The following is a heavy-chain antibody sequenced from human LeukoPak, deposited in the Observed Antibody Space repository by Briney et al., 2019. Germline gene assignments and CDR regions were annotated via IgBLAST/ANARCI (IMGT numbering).Heavy chain of an antibody. D-gene: IGHD2-15*01. Sequence: ASVTVSCKASGYTFTSYDINWVRQATGQGLEWMGWMNPNSGGTNYAQKFQGRVTMTRDTSISTAYMELSRLRSDDTAVYYCARDRKLRKYYYYMDVWGKGTTVTVSS. J-gene: IGHJ6*03. CDR1: GYTFTSYD. CDR3: ARDRKLRKYYYYMDV. CDR2: MNPNSGGT. V-gene: IGHV1-2*02.